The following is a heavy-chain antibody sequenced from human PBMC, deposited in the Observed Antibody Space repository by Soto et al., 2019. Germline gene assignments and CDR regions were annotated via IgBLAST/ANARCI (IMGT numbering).Heavy chain of an antibody. CDR2: IYYSGSS. V-gene: IGHV4-39*01. D-gene: IGHD4-4*01. CDR1: GDSMSTGTYY. Sequence: SETWSVTSTISGDSMSTGTYYLACIRQPPGKGLEWIGSIYYSGSSYYNPSLKSRVTMSADTSKDQFSLSLSSVTAADTALYFCASRNSWQYYFHHWDQGRLVTVS. CDR3: ASRNSWQYYFHH. J-gene: IGHJ1*01.